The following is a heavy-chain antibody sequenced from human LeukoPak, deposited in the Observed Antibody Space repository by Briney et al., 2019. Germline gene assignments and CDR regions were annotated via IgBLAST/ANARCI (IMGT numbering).Heavy chain of an antibody. Sequence: KPSETLSLTCGVSGTSFSSYYWSWIRQTPGKGLELIGEVNHSGYTNMNSSLKSRVTISVDTSKNQFSLRMSTVTAADTAVYFCTRMTTGHDYWGQGTLVTVSS. CDR2: VNHSGYT. D-gene: IGHD4-17*01. J-gene: IGHJ4*02. CDR1: GTSFSSYY. V-gene: IGHV4-34*01. CDR3: TRMTTGHDY.